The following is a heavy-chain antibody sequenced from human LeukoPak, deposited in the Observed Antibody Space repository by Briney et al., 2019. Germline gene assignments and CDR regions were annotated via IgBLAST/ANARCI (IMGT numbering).Heavy chain of an antibody. CDR3: ARDGSGSYYDD. J-gene: IGHJ4*02. CDR1: GGTFSSYA. CDR2: IIPIFGTA. V-gene: IGHV1-69*06. D-gene: IGHD3-10*01. Sequence: SVKVSCKACGGTFSSYAISWVRQAPGQGLEWMGGIIPIFGTAKYAQKFQGGVTITADKSTSTAYMELSSLRSEDTAVYYCARDGSGSYYDDWGQGTLVTVSS.